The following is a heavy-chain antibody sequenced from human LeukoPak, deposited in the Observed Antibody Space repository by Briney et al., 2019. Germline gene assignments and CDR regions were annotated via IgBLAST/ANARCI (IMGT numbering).Heavy chain of an antibody. J-gene: IGHJ4*02. CDR2: IYSGGST. D-gene: IGHD3-10*01. CDR3: AKGGGLWFGELFDY. Sequence: GGSLRLSCAASGFTVSSNYMSWVRQAPGKGLEWVSVIYSGGSTYYADSVKGRFTISRDNSKNTLYLQMNSPRAEGTAVYYCAKGGGLWFGELFDYWGQGTLVTVSS. CDR1: GFTVSSNY. V-gene: IGHV3-53*01.